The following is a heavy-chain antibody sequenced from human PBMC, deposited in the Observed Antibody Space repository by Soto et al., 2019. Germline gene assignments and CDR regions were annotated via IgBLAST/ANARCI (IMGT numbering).Heavy chain of an antibody. CDR3: ARDASHSGENWFDP. CDR1: GGSISSYY. V-gene: IGHV4-59*01. CDR2: IYYSGST. Sequence: QVQLQESGPGLVKPSETLSLTCTVSGGSISSYYWSWIRQPPGKGLEWIGYIYYSGSTNYNPSLKSRVTISVDTSQNQFSLKLSSVTAADTAVYYCARDASHSGENWFDPWGQGTLVTVSS. J-gene: IGHJ5*02. D-gene: IGHD3-16*01.